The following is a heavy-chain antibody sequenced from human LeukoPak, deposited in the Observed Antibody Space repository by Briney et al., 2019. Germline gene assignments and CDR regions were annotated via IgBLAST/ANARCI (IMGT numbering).Heavy chain of an antibody. D-gene: IGHD3-9*01. CDR3: AKDLRYYDILTGYSTSAKDDY. CDR2: ISSSSSYI. J-gene: IGHJ4*02. V-gene: IGHV3-21*01. Sequence: GGSLRLSCAASGFTFSSYAMSWVRQAPGKGLEWVSSISSSSSYIYYADSVKGRFTISRDNSKNTVYLQMDSLRVEDTAVYYCAKDLRYYDILTGYSTSAKDDYWGQGTLVTVSS. CDR1: GFTFSSYA.